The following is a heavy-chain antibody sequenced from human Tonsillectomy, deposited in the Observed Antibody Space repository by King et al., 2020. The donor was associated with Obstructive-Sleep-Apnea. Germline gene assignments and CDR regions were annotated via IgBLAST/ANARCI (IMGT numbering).Heavy chain of an antibody. CDR2: ISDYNVNP. Sequence: QLVQSGAEVKKPGASVKVSCTAPGYTFTSYVISWVRQAPGHGLEWMCGISDYNVNPNYSPKLQGTVPMTTDRPTATARIELRTLRSDDTAVDYWARGDDYGDYTLDYWGQGTLVTVSS. CDR3: ARGDDYGDYTLDY. V-gene: IGHV1-18*04. CDR1: GYTFTSYV. D-gene: IGHD4-17*01. J-gene: IGHJ4*02.